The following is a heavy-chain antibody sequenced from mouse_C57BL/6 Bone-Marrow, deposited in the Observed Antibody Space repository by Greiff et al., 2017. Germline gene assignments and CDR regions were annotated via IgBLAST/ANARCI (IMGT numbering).Heavy chain of an antibody. CDR3: ARRAWCAY. J-gene: IGHJ3*01. V-gene: IGHV3-6*01. CDR2: ISYDGSN. Sequence: ESGPGLVKPSQSLSLTCSVTGYSITSGYYWNWIRQFPGNKLEWMGYISYDGSNNYNPSLKNRISITRDTSKNQFFLKLNSVTTEDTATYYCARRAWCAYWGQGTLVTVSA. CDR1: GYSITSGYY.